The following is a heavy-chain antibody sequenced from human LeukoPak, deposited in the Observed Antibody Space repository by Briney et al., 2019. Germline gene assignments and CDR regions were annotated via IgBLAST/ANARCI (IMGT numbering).Heavy chain of an antibody. Sequence: GGSLILSCAASGFTFSSYSMNWVRQAPGKGLEWVSSISSSSSYIYYADSVKGRFTISRDNAKNSLYLQMNSLRAEDTAVYYCAREGLPGIAAAGIDYWGQGTLVTVSS. CDR3: AREGLPGIAAAGIDY. CDR1: GFTFSSYS. D-gene: IGHD6-13*01. J-gene: IGHJ4*02. CDR2: ISSSSSYI. V-gene: IGHV3-21*01.